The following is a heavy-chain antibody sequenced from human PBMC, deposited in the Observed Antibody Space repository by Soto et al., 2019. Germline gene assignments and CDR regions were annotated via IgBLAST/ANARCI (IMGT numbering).Heavy chain of an antibody. V-gene: IGHV4-31*03. CDR3: ERWFSDN. D-gene: IGHD3-10*01. J-gene: IGHJ4*02. Sequence: QVQLQESGPGLVKPSQTLSLACTVSGGSISSGGYYWSRIRQHPGKGLEWFGYIYYSGSTYYNPSLKNRVNISEDTSKNQCSLKLSSVTAADTHVYYYERWFSDNWGKGTLVTVSS. CDR2: IYYSGST. CDR1: GGSISSGGYY.